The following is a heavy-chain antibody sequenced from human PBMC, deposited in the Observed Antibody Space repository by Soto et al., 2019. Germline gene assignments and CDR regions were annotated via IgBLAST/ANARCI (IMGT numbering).Heavy chain of an antibody. D-gene: IGHD6-6*01. CDR2: IIPIFGTA. CDR1: GGTFSSYA. V-gene: IGHV1-69*13. CDR3: ARDNLQYSTSSPYYYYGMDV. Sequence: SVKVSCKASGGTFSSYAISWVRQAPGQGLEWMGGIIPIFGTANYAQKFQGRVTITADESTSTAYMELSSLRSEDTAVYYCARDNLQYSTSSPYYYYGMDVWGQGTTVTVSS. J-gene: IGHJ6*02.